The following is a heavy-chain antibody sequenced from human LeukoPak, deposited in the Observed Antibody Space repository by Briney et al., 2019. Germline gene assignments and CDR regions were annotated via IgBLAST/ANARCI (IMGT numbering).Heavy chain of an antibody. CDR2: IYYSGST. D-gene: IGHD4-17*01. V-gene: IGHV4-39*01. CDR1: GGSISSSSYY. J-gene: IGHJ4*02. CDR3: ARTTVTINIDY. Sequence: SETLSLTCTVSGGSISSSSYYWGWIRQPPGKGLEWIGSIYYSGSTYYNPSLKSRVTISVDTSKNQFPLKLSSVTAADTAVYYCARTTVTINIDYWGQGTLVTVSS.